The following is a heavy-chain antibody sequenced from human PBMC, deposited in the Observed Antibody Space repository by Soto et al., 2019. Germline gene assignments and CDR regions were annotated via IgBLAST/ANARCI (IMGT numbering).Heavy chain of an antibody. Sequence: EVQLVESGGGLVQPGGSLRLSCAASGFTFSSYWMSWVRQAPGKGLEWVANIKQDGSEKYYVDSVKGRFTISRDNAKNLLYLQMNSLRAEDTAVYYCARDMFPNQLLSYFDYWGQGTLVTVSS. CDR3: ARDMFPNQLLSYFDY. CDR1: GFTFSSYW. CDR2: IKQDGSEK. J-gene: IGHJ4*02. D-gene: IGHD2-2*01. V-gene: IGHV3-7*01.